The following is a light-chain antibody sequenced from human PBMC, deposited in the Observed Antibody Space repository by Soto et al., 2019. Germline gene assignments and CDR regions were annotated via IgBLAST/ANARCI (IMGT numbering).Light chain of an antibody. J-gene: IGKJ5*01. CDR1: QSVSNN. Sequence: EIVMTHSPATLSVSPGERATLSCRASQSVSNNLAWYQQKPGQAPRLLIYGASTRATAIPARFSGSGSGTEFTLTINGLQSEDFAVYFCQQYDNWPYTFGQGTRLEIK. V-gene: IGKV3-15*01. CDR3: QQYDNWPYT. CDR2: GAS.